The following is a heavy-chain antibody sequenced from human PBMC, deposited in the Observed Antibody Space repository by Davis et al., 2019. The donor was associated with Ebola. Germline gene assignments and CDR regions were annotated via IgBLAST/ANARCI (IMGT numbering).Heavy chain of an antibody. Sequence: PGGSLRLSCAASGFTISTYGMHWVRQTPGKGLEWVAVVSYDGSNKYYADSVKGRFTVSRDNSKNTLYLQMNSLRTEDTAVYYCANQYSDYGHYYYYNMDVWGPGTTVTVSS. CDR2: VSYDGSNK. D-gene: IGHD4-11*01. J-gene: IGHJ6*02. CDR3: ANQYSDYGHYYYYNMDV. CDR1: GFTISTYG. V-gene: IGHV3-30*19.